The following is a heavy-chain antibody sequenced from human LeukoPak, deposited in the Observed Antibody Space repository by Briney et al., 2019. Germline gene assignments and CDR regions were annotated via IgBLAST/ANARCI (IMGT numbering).Heavy chain of an antibody. J-gene: IGHJ6*03. V-gene: IGHV3-23*01. CDR1: GFTFSSYG. D-gene: IGHD5-12*01. CDR2: ISGSGGST. CDR3: AKGSDYEDHYYYYMDV. Sequence: PGRSLRLSCAASGFTFSSYGMSWVRQAPGKGLEWVSAISGSGGSTYYADSVKGRFTISRDNSKNTLYLHVNSLRPEDTAVYYGAKGSDYEDHYYYYMDVWGKGTTVTISS.